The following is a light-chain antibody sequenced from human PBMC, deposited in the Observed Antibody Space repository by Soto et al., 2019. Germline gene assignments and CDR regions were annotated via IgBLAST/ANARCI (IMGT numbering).Light chain of an antibody. Sequence: EIVLTQSPATLSLSPGERATLSCRASQSISNYLAWYQQKPGQAPRLLIHDASSRASDIPARFSGSGSGTDFSLTITSLEPEDFAVYYCQQGSNRPNTFGQGTKLQLK. V-gene: IGKV3-11*01. J-gene: IGKJ2*01. CDR1: QSISNY. CDR2: DAS. CDR3: QQGSNRPNT.